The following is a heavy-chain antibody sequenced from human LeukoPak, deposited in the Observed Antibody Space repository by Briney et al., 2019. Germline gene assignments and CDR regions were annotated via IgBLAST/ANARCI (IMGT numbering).Heavy chain of an antibody. D-gene: IGHD2-2*01. V-gene: IGHV1-69*01. Sequence: SVKVSCKASGGTFSSYAINWVRQAPGRGLEWMGGIIPIFGTANYAQKVQDRVTITADESTSTAYMELSSLRSEDTAIYYCASRLYCSNTRCRNFPFAYWGQGTLVTVSS. CDR3: ASRLYCSNTRCRNFPFAY. CDR1: GGTFSSYA. CDR2: IIPIFGTA. J-gene: IGHJ4*02.